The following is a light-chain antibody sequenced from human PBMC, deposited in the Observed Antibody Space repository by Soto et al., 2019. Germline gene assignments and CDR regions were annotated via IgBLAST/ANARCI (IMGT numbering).Light chain of an antibody. CDR1: SSDIGAYIY. Sequence: HSALTQPPSSSGSPGQSVTISCTGTSSDIGAYIYVSWYQQHPGKAPKPMISEVSTRPSGVPERFSCAKSVNTASLYGSCLQADDEAHYYGSSYAGSNNFVFGTGTKLTVL. CDR3: SSYAGSNNFV. CDR2: EVS. V-gene: IGLV2-8*01. J-gene: IGLJ1*01.